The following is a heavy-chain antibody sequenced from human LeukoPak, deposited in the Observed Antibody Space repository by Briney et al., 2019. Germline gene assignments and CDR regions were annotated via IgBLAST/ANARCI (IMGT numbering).Heavy chain of an antibody. J-gene: IGHJ6*03. CDR2: INHSGST. Sequence: SETLSLTCAVYGGSFSGYYWSWIRQPPGKGLEWIGEINHSGSTNYNPSLKSRVTISVDTSKNQFSLKLSSVTAADTAVYYCARGRWNPYYYYYMDVWGKGTTDTVSS. CDR1: GGSFSGYY. CDR3: ARGRWNPYYYYYMDV. V-gene: IGHV4-34*01. D-gene: IGHD1-1*01.